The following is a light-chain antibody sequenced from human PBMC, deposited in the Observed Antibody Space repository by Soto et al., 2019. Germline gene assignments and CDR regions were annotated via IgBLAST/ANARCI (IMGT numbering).Light chain of an antibody. Sequence: DIQMTQSPSSLSASVGDRVTITCRASQSISSYLNWYQQKPGKAPKLLIYAASSLQSGFQSRFSGSGAGTDFALTIISLQPDDFATYYGRQWYSTPLAFGQGAKEEI. CDR1: QSISSY. J-gene: IGKJ1*01. CDR2: AAS. CDR3: RQWYSTPLA. V-gene: IGKV1-39*01.